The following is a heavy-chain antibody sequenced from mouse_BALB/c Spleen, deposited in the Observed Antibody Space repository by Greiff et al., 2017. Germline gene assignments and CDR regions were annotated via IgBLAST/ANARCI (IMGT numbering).Heavy chain of an antibody. CDR3: ARGGNCAMDY. J-gene: IGHJ4*01. D-gene: IGHD1-1*02. CDR1: GFTFTDYY. Sequence: DVKLVESGGGLVQPGGSLRLSCATSGFTFTDYYMSWVRQPPGKALEWLGFIRNKANGYTTEYSASVKGRFTISRDNSQSILYLQMNTLRAEDSATYYCARGGNCAMDYWGQGTSVTVSS. CDR2: IRNKANGYTT. V-gene: IGHV7-3*02.